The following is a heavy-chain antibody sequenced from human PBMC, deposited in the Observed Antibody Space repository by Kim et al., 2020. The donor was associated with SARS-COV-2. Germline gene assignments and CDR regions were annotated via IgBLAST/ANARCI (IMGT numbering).Heavy chain of an antibody. J-gene: IGHJ6*02. V-gene: IGHV3-30*01. D-gene: IGHD1-26*01. Sequence: NSYADSVEGRITSARDNSKITLHLQMNSLGAEDTAVYYCAREIVSYYGMDVWGQGTTVTVSS. CDR3: AREIVSYYGMDV. CDR2: N.